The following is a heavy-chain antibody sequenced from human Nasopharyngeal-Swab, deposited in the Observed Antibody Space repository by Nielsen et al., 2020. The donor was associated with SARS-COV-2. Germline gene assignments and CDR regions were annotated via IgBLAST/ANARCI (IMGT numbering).Heavy chain of an antibody. J-gene: IGHJ4*02. D-gene: IGHD1-26*01. CDR1: GFTFDDYA. CDR3: AKDMAEVGATDY. V-gene: IGHV3-43*02. Sequence: GGSLRLSCAASGFTFDDYAMHWVRQAPGKGLEWVSLINGDGNSPHYGDSVKGRFTISRDNSKNSLYLQMNSLRTEDTALYYCAKDMAEVGATDYWGQGTLVTVSS. CDR2: INGDGNSP.